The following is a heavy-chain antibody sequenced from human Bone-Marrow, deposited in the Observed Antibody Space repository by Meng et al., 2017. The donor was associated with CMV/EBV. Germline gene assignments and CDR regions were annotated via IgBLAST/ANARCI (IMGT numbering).Heavy chain of an antibody. CDR3: AKDRAVGGYYDSSGYSDY. CDR1: GGPFSGYY. CDR2: INHSGST. Sequence: GSLRLSCAVYGGPFSGYYWSWIRQPPGKGLEWIGEINHSGSTNYNPSLKSRVIISADTSMNQFSLKLSSVTAADTAVYYCAKDRAVGGYYDSSGYSDYWGQGTLVTVSS. J-gene: IGHJ4*02. D-gene: IGHD3-22*01. V-gene: IGHV4-34*01.